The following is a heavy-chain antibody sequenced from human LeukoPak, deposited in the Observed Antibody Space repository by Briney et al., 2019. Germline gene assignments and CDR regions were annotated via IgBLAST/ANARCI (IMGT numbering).Heavy chain of an antibody. CDR1: GAPISSYY. V-gene: IGHV4-59*01. CDR3: ARDRGSGDDNWFDP. Sequence: PSETLSLTCTVSGAPISSYYWSWIRQPPGKGLGWSGYRYYSGSTNYNPSLKSRVTISVDTSKNQVSLKLSSVTAADTAVYYCARDRGSGDDNWFDPWGQGTLVTVPS. J-gene: IGHJ5*02. D-gene: IGHD3-10*01. CDR2: RYYSGST.